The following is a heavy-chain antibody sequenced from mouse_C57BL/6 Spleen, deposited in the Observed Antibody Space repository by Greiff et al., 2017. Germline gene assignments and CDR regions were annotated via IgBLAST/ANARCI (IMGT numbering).Heavy chain of an antibody. J-gene: IGHJ3*01. V-gene: IGHV5-6*01. CDR3: AIPDYGSAWFAY. CDR1: GFTFSSYG. D-gene: IGHD1-1*01. Sequence: VQLKESGGDLVKPGGSLKLSCAASGFTFSSYGMSWVRQTPDKRLAWVATISSGGSYPYSPASVKGRFTISRDNAKNTLSLQVSSLKSEDTAMYYCAIPDYGSAWFAYWGQGTLVTVSA. CDR2: ISSGGSYP.